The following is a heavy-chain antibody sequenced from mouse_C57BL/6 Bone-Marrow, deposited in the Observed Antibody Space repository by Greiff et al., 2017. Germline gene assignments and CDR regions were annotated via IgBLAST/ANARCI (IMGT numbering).Heavy chain of an antibody. V-gene: IGHV1-72*01. CDR1: GYTFTSYW. D-gene: IGHD3-2*02. CDR2: IDPNCSGT. J-gene: IGHJ2*01. Sequence: QVQLQQPGAELVKPGASVKLSCKASGYTFTSYWMHWVKQRPGRGLEWIGRIDPNCSGTKYNENLKGKATLTVDKPSSTAYLQLSSLPSEDTAVYYCASLDSSSDYWGQGTTLTVSS. CDR3: ASLDSSSDY.